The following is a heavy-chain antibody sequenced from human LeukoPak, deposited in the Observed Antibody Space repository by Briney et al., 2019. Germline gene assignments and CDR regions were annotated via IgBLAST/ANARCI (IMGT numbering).Heavy chain of an antibody. CDR3: ARGEDGDYYFQH. V-gene: IGHV4-34*01. J-gene: IGHJ1*01. Sequence: SETLSLTCAVYGGSFSGYYGSWIRQPPGKGLEWVGEINHSGSSNYNPSLKSRVTISVDTSKNQFSLKLSSVTAADTAVYYCARGEDGDYYFQHWGQGTLVTVSS. CDR2: INHSGSS. CDR1: GGSFSGYY. D-gene: IGHD4-17*01.